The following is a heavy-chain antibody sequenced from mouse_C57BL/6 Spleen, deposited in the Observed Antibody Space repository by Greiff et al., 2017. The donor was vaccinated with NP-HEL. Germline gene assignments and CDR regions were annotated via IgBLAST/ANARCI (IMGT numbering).Heavy chain of an antibody. CDR3: ASRGGPTAQALFAY. Sequence: QVQLKQSGPGLVAPSQSLSITCTVSGFSLTSYGVDWVRQSPGKGLEWLGVIWGVGSTNYNSALKSRLSISKDNSKSQVFLKMNSLQTDDTAMYYCASRGGPTAQALFAYWGQGTLVTVSA. CDR2: IWGVGST. J-gene: IGHJ3*01. D-gene: IGHD3-2*02. V-gene: IGHV2-6*01. CDR1: GFSLTSYG.